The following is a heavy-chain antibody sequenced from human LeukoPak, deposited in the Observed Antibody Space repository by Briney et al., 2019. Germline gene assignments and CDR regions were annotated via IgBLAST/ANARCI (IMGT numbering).Heavy chain of an antibody. J-gene: IGHJ4*02. D-gene: IGHD4-23*01. CDR1: GFPFSRYE. V-gene: IGHV3-48*03. Sequence: AGGSLSLFCAASGFPFSRYEMLGVRHAPGKGLEWVSYISSSGDSIHYADSVRGRFTISRDNAKNSLYLQMNSLRAEDTAIYYCARDPDPVEGNYWGQGTLVTVSA. CDR3: ARDPDPVEGNY. CDR2: ISSSGDSI.